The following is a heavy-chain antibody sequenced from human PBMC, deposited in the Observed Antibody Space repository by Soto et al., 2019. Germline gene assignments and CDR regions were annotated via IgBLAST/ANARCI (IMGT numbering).Heavy chain of an antibody. CDR1: GFTVSSNY. D-gene: IGHD3-3*01. CDR2: IYSGGST. J-gene: IGHJ6*03. CDR3: ARTPSIFGEDYYMDV. V-gene: IGHV3-66*01. Sequence: GGSLRLSCAASGFTVSSNYMSWVRQAPGKGLEWVSVIYSGGSTYYADSVKGRFTISRDNSKNTLYLQMNSLRAEDTAVYYCARTPSIFGEDYYMDVWGKGTTVTVSS.